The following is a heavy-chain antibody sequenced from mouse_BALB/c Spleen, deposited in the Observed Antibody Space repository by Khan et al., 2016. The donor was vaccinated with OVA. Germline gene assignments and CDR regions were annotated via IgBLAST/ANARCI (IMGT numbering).Heavy chain of an antibody. Sequence: EVKLEESGPSLVKPSQTLSLTCSVTGDSITSGYWSWIRKFPGNKLEYMGYMIYSGNTYYNPSLKSRISITRQTSKNQYYLQLNSVTTEDTATYYCARSTYRYSFAYWGQGTLVTVSA. D-gene: IGHD2-14*01. CDR1: GDSITSGY. CDR2: MIYSGNT. V-gene: IGHV3-8*02. CDR3: ARSTYRYSFAY. J-gene: IGHJ3*01.